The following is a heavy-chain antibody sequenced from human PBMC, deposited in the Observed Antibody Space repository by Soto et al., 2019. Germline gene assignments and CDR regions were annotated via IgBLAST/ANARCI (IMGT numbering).Heavy chain of an antibody. CDR2: IYSGGST. D-gene: IGHD6-13*01. J-gene: IGHJ6*02. CDR3: AREVAAAGRYYYYGMDV. CDR1: GFTVSSNY. Sequence: GGSLRLSCAASGFTVSSNYMSWVRQAPGKGLEWVSVIYSGGSTYYADSVKGRFTISRDNSKNTLYLQMSSLRAEDTAVYYCAREVAAAGRYYYYGMDVWGQGTTVTVSS. V-gene: IGHV3-53*01.